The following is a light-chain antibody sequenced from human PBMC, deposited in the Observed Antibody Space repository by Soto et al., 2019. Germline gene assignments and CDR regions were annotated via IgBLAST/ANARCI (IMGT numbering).Light chain of an antibody. J-gene: IGKJ1*01. CDR1: QNIGNW. Sequence: DIQMTQSPSTLSASVGDRVTITCRASQNIGNWLAWYQQKPGKTPDLLIYDASSLESGVPLRFSGSGSGTEFTLTISSLQTDDSATYYCQQYNDETWTFGQGTKVESK. CDR2: DAS. V-gene: IGKV1-5*01. CDR3: QQYNDETWT.